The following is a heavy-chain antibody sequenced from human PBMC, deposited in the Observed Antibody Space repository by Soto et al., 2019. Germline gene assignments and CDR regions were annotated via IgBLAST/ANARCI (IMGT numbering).Heavy chain of an antibody. Sequence: EVQLVESGGGLVQPGRSLRLSCAASGFTFDDYAMHWVRQAPGKGLEWVSGISWNSGSIGYADSVKGRFTISRDNAKNSLYLQMNSLRAEDTAFYYCAKDIRPRSDAFDIWGQGTMVTVSS. CDR2: ISWNSGSI. D-gene: IGHD1-1*01. CDR3: AKDIRPRSDAFDI. V-gene: IGHV3-9*01. CDR1: GFTFDDYA. J-gene: IGHJ3*02.